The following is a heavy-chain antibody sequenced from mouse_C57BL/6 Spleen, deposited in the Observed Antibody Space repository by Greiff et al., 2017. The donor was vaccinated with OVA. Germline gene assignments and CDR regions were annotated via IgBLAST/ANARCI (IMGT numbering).Heavy chain of an antibody. CDR2: IYPGDGDT. V-gene: IGHV1-82*01. D-gene: IGHD1-1*01. CDR3: ARDYYGSSFYAKDY. Sequence: VQLQQSGPELVKPGASVKISCQASGYAFSRSWMNWVKQSPGKGLEWIGRIYPGDGDTNYNGKFKGKATLTAANSSSTAYMPLSSLTSDDSAVYFCARDYYGSSFYAKDYWGQGTSVTVSS. J-gene: IGHJ4*01. CDR1: GYAFSRSW.